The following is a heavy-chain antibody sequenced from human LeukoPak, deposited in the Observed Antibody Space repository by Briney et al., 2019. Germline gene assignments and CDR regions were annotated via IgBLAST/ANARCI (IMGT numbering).Heavy chain of an antibody. V-gene: IGHV3-7*03. CDR1: GFTFSSYW. Sequence: GGSLRLSCAASGFTFSSYWMSWVRQAPGKGLEWVANIKQDGSEKYYVDSVKGRFTISRDNAKNSLYLQMNSLRAEDTAVYYCAKSGPIDSSGYYYRPPFDYWGQGTLVTVSS. D-gene: IGHD3-22*01. CDR2: IKQDGSEK. J-gene: IGHJ4*02. CDR3: AKSGPIDSSGYYYRPPFDY.